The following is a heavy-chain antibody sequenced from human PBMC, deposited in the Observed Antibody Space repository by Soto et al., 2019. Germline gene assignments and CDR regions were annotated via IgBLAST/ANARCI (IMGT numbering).Heavy chain of an antibody. CDR3: AKEDAAADYFDY. CDR2: ISYDGSNK. CDR1: GFTFSSYG. J-gene: IGHJ4*02. Sequence: GGSLRLSCAASGFTFSSYGMHWVRQAPGKGLEWVAVISYDGSNKYYADSVKGRFTISRDNSKNTLYLQMNSLRAEDTAVYYCAKEDAAADYFDYWGQGTQVTVSS. D-gene: IGHD6-13*01. V-gene: IGHV3-30*18.